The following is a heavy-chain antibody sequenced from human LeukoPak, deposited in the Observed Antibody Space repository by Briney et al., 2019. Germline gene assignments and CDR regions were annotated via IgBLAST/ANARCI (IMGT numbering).Heavy chain of an antibody. D-gene: IGHD5-18*01. V-gene: IGHV1-69*13. Sequence: SVKVSCKAFGGTFSSYAISWVRQAPGQGLEWMGGIIPIFGTANYAQKFQGRVTITADESTSTAYMELSSLRSEDTAVYYCARGLDTAMGPRRSYYFDYWGQGTLVTVSS. CDR1: GGTFSSYA. CDR2: IIPIFGTA. CDR3: ARGLDTAMGPRRSYYFDY. J-gene: IGHJ4*02.